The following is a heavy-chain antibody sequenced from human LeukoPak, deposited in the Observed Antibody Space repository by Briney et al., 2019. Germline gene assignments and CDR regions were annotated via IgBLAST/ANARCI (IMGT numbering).Heavy chain of an antibody. Sequence: GASVKVSCKASGYTFTSYGISWVRQAPGQGLEWMGWISAYNGNTNYAQKLQGRVTMTTDTSTSTAYMELRSLRSDDTAVYYCARRGGSGLVGYYYYYGMDVWGQGTTVTVPS. V-gene: IGHV1-18*01. CDR2: ISAYNGNT. D-gene: IGHD2-15*01. CDR3: ARRGGSGLVGYYYYYGMDV. J-gene: IGHJ6*02. CDR1: GYTFTSYG.